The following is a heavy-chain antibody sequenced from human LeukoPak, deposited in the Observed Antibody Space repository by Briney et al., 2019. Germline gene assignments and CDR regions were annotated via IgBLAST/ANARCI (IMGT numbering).Heavy chain of an antibody. CDR1: GYTFTSYD. CDR2: MNPNSANT. Sequence: ASVKVSCKASGYTFTSYDINWVRQATGQGLEWMGWMNPNSANTGYAQKFQGRVTMTRNTSISTAYMELSSLRSEDTAVYYCARGHPYYYYDSSGYYYDWYFDLWGRGTLVTVSS. D-gene: IGHD3-22*01. V-gene: IGHV1-8*01. CDR3: ARGHPYYYYDSSGYYYDWYFDL. J-gene: IGHJ2*01.